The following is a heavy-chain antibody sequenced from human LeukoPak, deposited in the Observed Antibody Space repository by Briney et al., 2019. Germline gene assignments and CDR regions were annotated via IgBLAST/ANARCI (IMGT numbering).Heavy chain of an antibody. CDR1: GFTFSTYG. J-gene: IGHJ4*02. V-gene: IGHV3-23*01. D-gene: IGHD6-19*01. CDR2: ISGSGIST. Sequence: TGGSLRLSCAASGFTFSTYGMSWARQAPGKGLEWVSAISGSGISTYYTDSEKGRFTISRDNSKNTLYLQMNSLRAEDTAVYYCAKMPESSGWYNFDNWGQGTLVTVSS. CDR3: AKMPESSGWYNFDN.